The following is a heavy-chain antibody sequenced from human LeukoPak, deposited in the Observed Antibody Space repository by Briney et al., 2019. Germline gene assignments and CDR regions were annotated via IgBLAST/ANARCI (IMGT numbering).Heavy chain of an antibody. V-gene: IGHV4-38-2*02. CDR2: IYHSGST. CDR1: GYSISSGYY. Sequence: PSETLSLTCTVSGYSISSGYYWGWIRQPPGKGLEWIGSIYHSGSTYYNPSLKSRVTISVDTSKNQFSLKLSSVTAAATAVYYCAREMTTVTRGFDPWGQGTLVTVSS. J-gene: IGHJ5*02. CDR3: AREMTTVTRGFDP. D-gene: IGHD4-17*01.